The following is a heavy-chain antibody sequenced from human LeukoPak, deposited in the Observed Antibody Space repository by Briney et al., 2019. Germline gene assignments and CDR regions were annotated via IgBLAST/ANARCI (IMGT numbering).Heavy chain of an antibody. Sequence: GGSLRLSCAASGFTFSTYVMHWVRQAPGKGLEWVAVIWYDGSNRYYADSVKGRFTISKDNSKNTLYLQMNSLRAEDTAVYYCAKDAPSRPFDYWGQGTLVTVSS. J-gene: IGHJ4*02. CDR1: GFTFSTYV. CDR3: AKDAPSRPFDY. CDR2: IWYDGSNR. V-gene: IGHV3-33*06.